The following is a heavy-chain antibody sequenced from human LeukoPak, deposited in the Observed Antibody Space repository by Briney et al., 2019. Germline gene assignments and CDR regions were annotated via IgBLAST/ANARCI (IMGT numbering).Heavy chain of an antibody. D-gene: IGHD1-26*01. J-gene: IGHJ4*02. CDR2: ITHNGGTQ. CDR1: GFTFGNYA. Sequence: WTSLSLSCEASGFTFGNYAIHWVRQLPGEGLEWVAIITHNGGTQYYADSVKGRFTIYRDNSHKKLFLQMNSLSPDDTPVYNCARDAQSGAFSDFDYWGQETLVSVSS. V-gene: IGHV3-30-3*01. CDR3: ARDAQSGAFSDFDY.